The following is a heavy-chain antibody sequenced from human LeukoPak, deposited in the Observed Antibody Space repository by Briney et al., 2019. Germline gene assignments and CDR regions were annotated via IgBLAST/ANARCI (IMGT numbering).Heavy chain of an antibody. J-gene: IGHJ4*02. CDR3: ARDYYESSGYSGY. D-gene: IGHD3-22*01. V-gene: IGHV1-2*02. CDR1: GYTFTGYY. Sequence: ASVKVSCKASGYTFTGYYMHWVREAPGQGLEWMGWINPNSGGTNYAQKFQGRVTMTRDTSISTAYMELSRLRSDDTAVYYCARDYYESSGYSGYWGQGTLVTVSS. CDR2: INPNSGGT.